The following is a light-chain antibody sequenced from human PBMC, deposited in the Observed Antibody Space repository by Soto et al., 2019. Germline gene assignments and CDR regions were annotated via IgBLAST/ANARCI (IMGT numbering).Light chain of an antibody. CDR3: MQALQTSIT. Sequence: DIVMTQSLLSLRVTPGEPASISCRSSQSLLHSNGYNYLDWYLQKPGQSPQLLIYLGSNRASGVPDRFSGSGSGTDFTLKISRVEAEDVGVYYCMQALQTSITFGQGTRLEIK. V-gene: IGKV2-28*01. J-gene: IGKJ5*01. CDR1: QSLLHSNGYNY. CDR2: LGS.